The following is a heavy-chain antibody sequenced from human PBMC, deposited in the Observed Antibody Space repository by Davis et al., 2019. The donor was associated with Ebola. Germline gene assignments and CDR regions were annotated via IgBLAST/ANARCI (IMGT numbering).Heavy chain of an antibody. CDR2: ISYDGRNK. D-gene: IGHD3-10*01. J-gene: IGHJ4*02. Sequence: GESLKISCAASGFTFSSYAMHWVRQAPGKGLEWVAVISYDGRNKYYADSVKGRFTISRDNSKNTLYLQMDSLRVEDTAIYYCAKENDGSGSYYTHFDYWGQGTLVTVSS. CDR1: GFTFSSYA. V-gene: IGHV3-30*04. CDR3: AKENDGSGSYYTHFDY.